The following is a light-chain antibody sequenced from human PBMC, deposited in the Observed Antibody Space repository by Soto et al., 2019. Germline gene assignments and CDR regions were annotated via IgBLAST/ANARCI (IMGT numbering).Light chain of an antibody. CDR1: QSVSSN. V-gene: IGKV3-15*01. Sequence: EIVMTQSPATLTASPGERAILSCRASQSVSSNLAWYQQKPGQAPRLLIYGASSRATAIPARFSGSGSATEFTLTITSLQSEDFAVYYCQQYKEWPPKYTFGQGTKLEIK. CDR2: GAS. CDR3: QQYKEWPPKYT. J-gene: IGKJ2*01.